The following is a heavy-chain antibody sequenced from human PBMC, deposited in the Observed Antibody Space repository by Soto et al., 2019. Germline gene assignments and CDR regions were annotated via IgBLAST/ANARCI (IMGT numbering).Heavy chain of an antibody. CDR2: IYYSGST. V-gene: IGHV4-59*01. CDR1: GGSISSYY. CDR3: ARVKKPHYYYGMDV. Sequence: SETLSLTCTVSGGSISSYYWSWIRQPPGKGLEWIGYIYYSGSTNYNPSLKSRVTISVDTSKNQFSLKLSSVTAADTAVYYCARVKKPHYYYGMDVWGQGTTVTVSS. J-gene: IGHJ6*02.